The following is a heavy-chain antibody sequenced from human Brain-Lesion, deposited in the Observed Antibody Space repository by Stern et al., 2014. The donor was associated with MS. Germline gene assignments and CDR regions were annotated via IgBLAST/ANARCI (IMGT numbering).Heavy chain of an antibody. CDR2: IKSRTDGGTA. V-gene: IGHV3-15*01. Sequence: EDQLVESGGGLVKSGGSLRLSCAASGFTFSQDWMGWVHQVPGKGLEWVGHIKSRTDGGTANYAASVKDRFTVSRDNSANMLYLQMNSLTIEDTAVYYCVAGAQLWLWGQGTLVTVSS. D-gene: IGHD1-1*01. CDR1: GFTFSQDW. CDR3: VAGAQLWL. J-gene: IGHJ4*02.